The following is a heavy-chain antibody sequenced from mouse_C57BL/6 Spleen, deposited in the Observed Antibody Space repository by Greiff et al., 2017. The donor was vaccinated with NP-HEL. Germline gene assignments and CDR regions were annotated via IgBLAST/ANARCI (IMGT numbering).Heavy chain of an antibody. CDR3: ARPYYGSSYLYYFDY. CDR2: ISSGSSTI. Sequence: DVQLVESGGGLVKPGGSLKLSCAASGFTFSDYGMHWVRQAPEKGLEWVAYISSGSSTIYYADTVKGRFTISRDNAKNTLFLQMTSLRSEDTAMYYCARPYYGSSYLYYFDYWGQGTTLTVSS. J-gene: IGHJ2*01. CDR1: GFTFSDYG. V-gene: IGHV5-17*01. D-gene: IGHD1-1*01.